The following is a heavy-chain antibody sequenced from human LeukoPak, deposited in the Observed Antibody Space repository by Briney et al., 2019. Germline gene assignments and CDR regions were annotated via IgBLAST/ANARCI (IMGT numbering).Heavy chain of an antibody. CDR1: GFTFSSYA. V-gene: IGHV3-23*01. Sequence: PGGSLRLSCAASGFTFSSYAMSWVRQAPGKGLEWVSAISGSGGSTYYADSVKGRFTISRDNSKNTLYLQMNSLRAGDTAVYYCAKPGDFGWYFDYWGQGTLVTVSS. D-gene: IGHD3-9*01. CDR3: AKPGDFGWYFDY. CDR2: ISGSGGST. J-gene: IGHJ4*02.